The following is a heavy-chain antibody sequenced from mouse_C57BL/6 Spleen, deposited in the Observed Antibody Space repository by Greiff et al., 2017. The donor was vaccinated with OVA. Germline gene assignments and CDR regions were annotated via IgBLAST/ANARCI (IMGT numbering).Heavy chain of an antibody. J-gene: IGHJ1*03. V-gene: IGHV1-15*01. CDR3: TTTVVAPYWYFDV. Sequence: LQQSGAELVRPGASVTLSCKASGYTFTDYEMHWVKQTPVHGLEWIGAIDPETGGTAYNQKFKGKAILTADKSSSTAYMELRSLTSEDSAVYYCTTTVVAPYWYFDVWGTGTTVTVSS. CDR2: IDPETGGT. D-gene: IGHD1-1*01. CDR1: GYTFTDYE.